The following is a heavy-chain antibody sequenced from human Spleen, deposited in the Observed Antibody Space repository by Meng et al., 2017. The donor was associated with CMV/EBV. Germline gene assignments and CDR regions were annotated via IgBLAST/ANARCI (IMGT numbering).Heavy chain of an antibody. Sequence: GESLKISCAASEFTFSNFAMSWVRQAPGRGLAWVSAITASGGSTYYADSVKGRFTVSRDNSNNTLYLQMNRLRAEDTAVYYCARGSRVTMIVVAPSGWGQGTLVTVSS. J-gene: IGHJ4*02. CDR2: ITASGGST. D-gene: IGHD3-22*01. CDR1: EFTFSNFA. CDR3: ARGSRVTMIVVAPSG. V-gene: IGHV3-23*01.